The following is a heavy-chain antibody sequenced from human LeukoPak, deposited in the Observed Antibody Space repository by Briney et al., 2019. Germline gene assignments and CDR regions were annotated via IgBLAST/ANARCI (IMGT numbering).Heavy chain of an antibody. CDR1: GFTVSSNY. J-gene: IGHJ4*02. Sequence: PGGSLRLSCAASGFTVSSNYMSWVRQAPGKGLEWVSVIYSGGSTYYADSVKGRFTISRDNSKNTLYLQMNSLRAEDTAVYYCARDSESHDYGSGSYYDYWGQGTLVTVSS. CDR3: ARDSESHDYGSGSYYDY. CDR2: IYSGGST. D-gene: IGHD3-10*01. V-gene: IGHV3-53*01.